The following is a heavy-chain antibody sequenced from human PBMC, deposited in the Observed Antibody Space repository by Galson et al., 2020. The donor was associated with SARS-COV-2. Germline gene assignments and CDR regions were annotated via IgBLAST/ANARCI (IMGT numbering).Heavy chain of an antibody. D-gene: IGHD3-9*01. CDR3: ERQGVLRYFDWLSHYYGMDV. CDR2: IYYSGST. V-gene: IGHV4-39*01. J-gene: IGHJ6*02. Sequence: SETLSLTCTVSGGSISSSSYYWGWIRKPPGKGLEWIGSIYYSGSTYYNPSLKSRVTISVDTSKNQFSLKLSSVTAADTAVYYCERQGVLRYFDWLSHYYGMDVWGQGTTVTVSS. CDR1: GGSISSSSYY.